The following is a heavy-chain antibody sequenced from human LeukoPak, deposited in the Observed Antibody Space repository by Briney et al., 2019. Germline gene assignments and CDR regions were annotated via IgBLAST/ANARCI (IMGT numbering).Heavy chain of an antibody. V-gene: IGHV3-30*18. CDR2: ISYDGSNK. CDR3: AKGKQGPFDP. CDR1: GFTFSSYG. Sequence: PGGSLRLSCAASGFTFSSYGMHWVRQAPGKGLEWVAVISYDGSNKNYADSVKGRFTISRDNSKNTLYLQMNSLRAEDTAVYYCAKGKQGPFDPWGQGTLVTVSS. J-gene: IGHJ5*02.